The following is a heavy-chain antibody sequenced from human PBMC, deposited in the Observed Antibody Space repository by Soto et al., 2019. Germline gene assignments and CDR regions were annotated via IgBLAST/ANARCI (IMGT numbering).Heavy chain of an antibody. Sequence: EVQLVESGGGLVKPGGSLRLSCAASGFTFSNAWMSWVRQAPGKGLEWVGRIKSKTDGGTTDYAAPVKGRFTISRDDSENTLYLQMNSLKTEDTAVYYCTTVIPYYDYIWGSYRMDYWGQGTLVTVSS. CDR1: GFTFSNAW. D-gene: IGHD3-16*02. CDR3: TTVIPYYDYIWGSYRMDY. J-gene: IGHJ4*02. V-gene: IGHV3-15*01. CDR2: IKSKTDGGTT.